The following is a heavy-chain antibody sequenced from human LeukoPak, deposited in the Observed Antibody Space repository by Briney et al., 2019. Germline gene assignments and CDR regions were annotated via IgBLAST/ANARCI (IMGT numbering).Heavy chain of an antibody. Sequence: ASVKVSCKASGYTFTGYYIHWVRQAPGQGLEWMGWINPNSGGTNYAQKFQGRVTMTRDTSISTAYMELSRLRSDDTAVYYCARDIAAADSIWFDPWGQGTLVTVSS. V-gene: IGHV1-2*02. CDR2: INPNSGGT. J-gene: IGHJ5*02. CDR1: GYTFTGYY. D-gene: IGHD6-13*01. CDR3: ARDIAAADSIWFDP.